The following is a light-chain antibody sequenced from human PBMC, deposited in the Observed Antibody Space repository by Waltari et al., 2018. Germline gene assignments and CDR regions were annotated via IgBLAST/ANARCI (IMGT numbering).Light chain of an antibody. Sequence: QSALTQPASVSGSPGQSITISCPGTSSAVGTYNLVSWYQQHPGKAPKLIIYEGSKRPSGVSHRFSGSKSGNTASLTISGLQAEDEADYYCCSYAGSSTYVFGTGTKVTVL. V-gene: IGLV2-23*01. CDR3: CSYAGSSTYV. J-gene: IGLJ1*01. CDR2: EGS. CDR1: SSAVGTYNL.